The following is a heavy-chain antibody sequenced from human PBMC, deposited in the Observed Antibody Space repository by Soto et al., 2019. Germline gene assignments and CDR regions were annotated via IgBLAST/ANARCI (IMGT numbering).Heavy chain of an antibody. D-gene: IGHD5-12*01. Sequence: SETLSLTCTVSGGSISSYYWTWIRQPPGKGLEWIGNIYYSGGTNYNPSLKSRVTISIDTSKNQFSLKLSSVTAADTAVYYCARAVVATYFDYWGQGTLVTVSS. CDR3: ARAVVATYFDY. V-gene: IGHV4-59*01. J-gene: IGHJ4*01. CDR2: IYYSGGT. CDR1: GGSISSYY.